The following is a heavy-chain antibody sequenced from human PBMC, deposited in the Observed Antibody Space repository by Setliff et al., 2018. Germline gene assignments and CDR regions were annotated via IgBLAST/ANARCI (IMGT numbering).Heavy chain of an antibody. V-gene: IGHV4-39*01. D-gene: IGHD2-2*01. J-gene: IGHJ4*02. CDR1: GGSFSSGFYY. CDR3: RLANCSKNCEEALDY. CDR2: MYYSGST. Sequence: PSETLSLTCSVSGGSFSSGFYYWGWIRQSPGKGLEWIGSMYYSGSTYYNSSHKGRVTLSVDTTKNQFSLKLTSMTVADTALYYFRLANCSKNCEEALDYWSQGTLVTVSS.